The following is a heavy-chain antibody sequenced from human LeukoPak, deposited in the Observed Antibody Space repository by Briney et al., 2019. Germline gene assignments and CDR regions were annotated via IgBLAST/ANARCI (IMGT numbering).Heavy chain of an antibody. CDR2: ISYSGST. CDR1: GASISSYY. J-gene: IGHJ3*02. V-gene: IGHV4-59*01. Sequence: PSETLSLTCTVSGASISSYYWTWIRQPPGKGLEWIGFISYSGSTNYNPSLKSRVTISVDTSKNQFSLKLSSVTAADTAVYYCAGGYYYGSGSDAFDIWGQGTMVTVSS. CDR3: AGGYYYGSGSDAFDI. D-gene: IGHD3-10*01.